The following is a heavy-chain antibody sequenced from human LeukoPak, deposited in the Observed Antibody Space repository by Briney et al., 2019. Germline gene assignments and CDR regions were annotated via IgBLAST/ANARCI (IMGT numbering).Heavy chain of an antibody. V-gene: IGHV3-30*04. CDR1: GFTFSSYA. D-gene: IGHD3-10*01. Sequence: PGGSLRLSCAASGFTFSSYAMHWVRQAPGKGLEWVAVISYDGSNKYYADSVKGRFTISRDNAKNTLYLQMNSLRAEDTAVYYCARDLYYPDDYWGQGTLVTVSS. J-gene: IGHJ4*02. CDR2: ISYDGSNK. CDR3: ARDLYYPDDY.